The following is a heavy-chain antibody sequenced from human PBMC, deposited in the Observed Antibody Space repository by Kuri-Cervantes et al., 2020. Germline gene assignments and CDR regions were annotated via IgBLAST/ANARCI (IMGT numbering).Heavy chain of an antibody. CDR3: ARVGFGTYGSGSEN. J-gene: IGHJ4*02. Sequence: SQTLSLTCAVYGGSFSGYYWSWIRQPPEKGLEWIGEINHSGSTNYNSSLKSRVSISVDTSKNQFSLKLRSVTAADTAVYYCARVGFGTYGSGSENWGQGTLVTVSS. V-gene: IGHV4-34*01. CDR2: INHSGST. D-gene: IGHD3-10*01. CDR1: GGSFSGYY.